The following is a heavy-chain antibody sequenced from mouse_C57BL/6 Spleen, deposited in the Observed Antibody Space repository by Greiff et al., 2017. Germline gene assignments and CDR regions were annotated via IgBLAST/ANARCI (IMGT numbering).Heavy chain of an antibody. CDR1: GFTFTNYG. CDR2: ISSRGSNT. J-gene: IGHJ2*01. D-gene: IGHD1-1*01. Sequence: EVQVVESGGDLVKPGGSLKLSCAASGFTFTNYGMSWVRQTPDKRLEWVATISSRGSNTYYPDSVKGRFTISRNNAKNTLYLQINSLKSEDTAMYYCARHRSLRWPFDYWGQGTTLTVSS. V-gene: IGHV5-6*01. CDR3: ARHRSLRWPFDY.